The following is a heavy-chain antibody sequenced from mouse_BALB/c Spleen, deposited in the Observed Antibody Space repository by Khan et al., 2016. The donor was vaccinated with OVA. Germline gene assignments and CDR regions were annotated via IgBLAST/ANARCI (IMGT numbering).Heavy chain of an antibody. J-gene: IGHJ2*01. CDR1: GYSITTDYA. CDR2: ISYSGNT. CDR3: ARVYGGDFDY. D-gene: IGHD1-1*02. V-gene: IGHV3-2*02. Sequence: VQLVQSGPGLVKPSQSLSLTCTVTGYSITTDYAWNWIRQFPGNKLEWMGYISYSGNTKYNPYFKSRISFTRDTSKNLCFLQLKSVATEDTARYYCARVYGGDFDYWGQGTTLTVSS.